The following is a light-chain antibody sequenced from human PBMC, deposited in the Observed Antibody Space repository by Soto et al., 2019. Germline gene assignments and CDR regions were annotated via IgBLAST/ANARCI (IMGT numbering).Light chain of an antibody. J-gene: IGKJ1*01. V-gene: IGKV3-20*01. CDR2: GAS. Sequence: EIVLTQSPGTLSLSPGERATLSCRASQSVTSGXLAWYQQKPGQAPRLLMYGASRRITGVPDRFSGSGSGTDFTLTISRLQPEDFAVYYCQQYGNFPRTFGQGTKVEIK. CDR3: QQYGNFPRT. CDR1: QSVTSGX.